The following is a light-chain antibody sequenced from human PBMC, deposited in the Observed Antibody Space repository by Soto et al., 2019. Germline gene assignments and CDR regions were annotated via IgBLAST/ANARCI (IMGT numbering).Light chain of an antibody. J-gene: IGKJ4*01. CDR3: QQRSNWRGT. Sequence: EIVLTQSPATLSFSPGERATLSCRASQSISKYLAWYQQRPDQAPRLLIYDASTRATGIPARFSGSWSGTDFTLTISSLEPEDFAVYYCQQRSNWRGTFGGGTKVEI. CDR2: DAS. CDR1: QSISKY. V-gene: IGKV3-11*01.